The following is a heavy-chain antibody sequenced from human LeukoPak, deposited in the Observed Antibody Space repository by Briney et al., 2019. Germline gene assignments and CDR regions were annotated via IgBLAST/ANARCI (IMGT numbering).Heavy chain of an antibody. CDR3: GGGGIAAAGLYFQH. Sequence: SETLSLTCTVSGGSISSYYWSWIRQPPGKGLEWIGYIYYSGSTNYNPSLKSRVTISVDTSKNQFSLKLSSVTAADTAVYYCGGGGIAAAGLYFQHWGQGTLVTVSS. CDR1: GGSISSYY. J-gene: IGHJ1*01. V-gene: IGHV4-59*08. CDR2: IYYSGST. D-gene: IGHD6-13*01.